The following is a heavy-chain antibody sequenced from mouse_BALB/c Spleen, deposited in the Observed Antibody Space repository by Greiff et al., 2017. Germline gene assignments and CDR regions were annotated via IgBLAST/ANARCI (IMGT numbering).Heavy chain of an antibody. Sequence: VQLKESGPGLVAPSQSLSITCTVSGFSLTSYGVHWVRQPPGKGLEWLGVIWAGGSTNYNSALMSRLSISKDNSKSQVFLKMNSLQTDDTAMYYCARETTATFAYWGQGTLVTVSA. CDR3: ARETTATFAY. CDR1: GFSLTSYG. CDR2: IWAGGST. D-gene: IGHD1-2*01. J-gene: IGHJ3*01. V-gene: IGHV2-9*02.